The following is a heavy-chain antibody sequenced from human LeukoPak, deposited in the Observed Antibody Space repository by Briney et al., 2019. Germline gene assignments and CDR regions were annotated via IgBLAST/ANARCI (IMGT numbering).Heavy chain of an antibody. CDR1: GFTFDDYG. V-gene: IGHV3-20*04. Sequence: GGSLRLSCAASGFTFDDYGMSWVRQAPGKGLEWVSGINWNGGSTGYADSVKGRFTISRDNAKNSLYLQMNSRRAEDTALYYCARDTVIWSARGPYYYYYMDVWGKGTTVTVSS. J-gene: IGHJ6*03. CDR2: INWNGGST. CDR3: ARDTVIWSARGPYYYYYMDV. D-gene: IGHD3-3*01.